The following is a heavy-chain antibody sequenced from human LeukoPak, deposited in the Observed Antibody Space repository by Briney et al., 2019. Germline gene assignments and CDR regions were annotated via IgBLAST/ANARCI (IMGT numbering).Heavy chain of an antibody. J-gene: IGHJ5*02. CDR1: GYTFTSYY. CDR2: INPNSGGA. D-gene: IGHD3-10*01. V-gene: IGHV1-2*06. CDR3: ARQLITYNWFDP. Sequence: ASVKVSCKASGYTFTSYYMHWVRQAPGQGLEWMGRINPNSGGANYAQKFQGRVTMTRDTSISTAYMELSRLRSDDTAVYYCARQLITYNWFDPWGQGTLVTVSS.